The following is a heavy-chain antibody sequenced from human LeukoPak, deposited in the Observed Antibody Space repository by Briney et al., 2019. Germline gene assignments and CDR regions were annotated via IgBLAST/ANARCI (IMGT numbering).Heavy chain of an antibody. Sequence: PGGSLRLSCAASGFTFSKAWMSWVRQAPGKGLEWVGRIKSKTDGGTTDYAAPVKGRFTISRDDSKNTVYLQMNSLKTEDTAVYYCTTPYGCVVAGCYWGQGTLVTVSS. CDR1: GFTFSKAW. J-gene: IGHJ4*02. CDR2: IKSKTDGGTT. CDR3: TTPYGCVVAGCY. V-gene: IGHV3-15*01. D-gene: IGHD6-19*01.